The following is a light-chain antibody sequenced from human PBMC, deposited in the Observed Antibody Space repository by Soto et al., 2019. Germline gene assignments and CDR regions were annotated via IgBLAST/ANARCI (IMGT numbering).Light chain of an antibody. CDR2: EVS. CDR1: SSDLSGYNY. CDR3: SSYAGSNNWV. J-gene: IGLJ3*02. Sequence: QSALTQPPSASGSPGQSVTISCTGTSSDLSGYNYVSWYQQHPGKAPKLIIYEVSKRPSGVPDRFSGSKSGNTASLTVSGLQAEDEADYYCSSYAGSNNWVFGGGTKVTVL. V-gene: IGLV2-8*01.